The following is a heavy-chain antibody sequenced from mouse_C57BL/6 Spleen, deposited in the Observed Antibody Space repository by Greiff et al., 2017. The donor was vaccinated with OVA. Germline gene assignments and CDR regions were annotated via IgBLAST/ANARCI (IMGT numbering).Heavy chain of an antibody. CDR3: ARSETYYGKGWYFDV. CDR1: GYAFTNYL. J-gene: IGHJ1*03. D-gene: IGHD2-1*01. CDR2: INPGSGGT. Sequence: QVQLQQSGAELVRPGTSVKVSCKASGYAFTNYLLEWVKQRPGQGLEWIGVINPGSGGTNYNEKFKGKATLTADKSSSTAYMQLSSLTSEDSAVYFCARSETYYGKGWYFDVWGTGTTVTVSS. V-gene: IGHV1-54*01.